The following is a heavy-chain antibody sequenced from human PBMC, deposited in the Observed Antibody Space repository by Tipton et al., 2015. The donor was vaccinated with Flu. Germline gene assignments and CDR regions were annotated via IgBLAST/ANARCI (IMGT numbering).Heavy chain of an antibody. CDR3: TTVRGYYGNFDH. CDR2: IKSKADGGTT. V-gene: IGHV3-15*01. D-gene: IGHD3-3*01. J-gene: IGHJ4*02. CDR1: GLTFSNYA. Sequence: SLRLSCAASGLTFSNYAMSWVRQAPGKGLEWVGRIKSKADGGTTDYPAPVKGRFTISRDDSKNTLYLQMNSLKTEDTAVYYCTTVRGYYGNFDHWGQGTLVTVSS.